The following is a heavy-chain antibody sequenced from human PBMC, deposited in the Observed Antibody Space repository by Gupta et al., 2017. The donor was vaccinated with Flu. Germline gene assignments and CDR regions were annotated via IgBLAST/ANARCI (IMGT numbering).Heavy chain of an antibody. CDR3: ANSFGLVGATSGYYGMDA. V-gene: IGHV3-30*18. Sequence: QVPLVESGGGVVQPGRSLRLSCAASGFTFNSYGMHWVRQAPGKGLAWVAVISYDGSKKYYGDSVKGRFTISRDNSKNTLYLQMNSLRAEDTAVYYCANSFGLVGATSGYYGMDAWGQGTTVTVSS. CDR1: GFTFNSYG. CDR2: ISYDGSKK. D-gene: IGHD1-26*01. J-gene: IGHJ6*02.